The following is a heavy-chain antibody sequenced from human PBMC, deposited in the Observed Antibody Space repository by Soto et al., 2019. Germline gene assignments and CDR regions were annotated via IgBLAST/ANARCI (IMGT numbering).Heavy chain of an antibody. CDR2: ISSLSGNI. D-gene: IGHD3-3*01. J-gene: IGHJ3*01. CDR3: AREATFGDFAGRAFDL. CDR1: GFTFRSYG. V-gene: IGHV3-48*02. Sequence: AGGSLRLSCEASGFTFRSYGMTWVRQAPGKGLEWVSFISSLSGNIYYADSVTGRYTISRDNADNSLSLQMDRLTEADSAVYCCAREATFGDFAGRAFDLCGEGTVVTI.